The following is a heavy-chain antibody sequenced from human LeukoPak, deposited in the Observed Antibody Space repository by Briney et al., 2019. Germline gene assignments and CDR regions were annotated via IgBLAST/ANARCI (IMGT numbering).Heavy chain of an antibody. Sequence: GGSLRLSCAASGFSFGDYGMHWVRQAPGKGVEWVASIWYDGSDQYYGDSVKGRFTISRDNSKNTLHLQMNSLIAEDTAVYYCATNPIRGSYYFDHWGQGTLVTVSS. D-gene: IGHD3-10*01. V-gene: IGHV3-33*01. J-gene: IGHJ4*02. CDR3: ATNPIRGSYYFDH. CDR1: GFSFGDYG. CDR2: IWYDGSDQ.